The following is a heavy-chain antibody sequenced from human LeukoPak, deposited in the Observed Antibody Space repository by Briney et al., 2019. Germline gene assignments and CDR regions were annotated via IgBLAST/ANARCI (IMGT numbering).Heavy chain of an antibody. CDR2: IRYDGSNK. V-gene: IGHV3-30*02. D-gene: IGHD2-2*01. Sequence: TGGPLRLSCAASGFTFSSYGMHWVRQAPGKGLEWVAFIRYDGSNKYYADSVKGRFTISRDNSKNTLYLQMNSLRAEDTAVYYCAKAAAIYYYYYMDVWGKGTTVTVSS. J-gene: IGHJ6*03. CDR1: GFTFSSYG. CDR3: AKAAAIYYYYYMDV.